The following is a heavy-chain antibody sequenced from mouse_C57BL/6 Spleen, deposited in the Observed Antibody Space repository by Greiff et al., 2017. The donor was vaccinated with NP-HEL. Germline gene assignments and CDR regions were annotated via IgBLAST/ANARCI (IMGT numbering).Heavy chain of an antibody. CDR1: GFNIKDYY. Sequence: VHVKQSGAELVRPGASVKLSCTASGFNIKDYYMHWVKQRPEQGLEWIGRIDPEDGDTEYAPKFQGKATMTADTSSNTAYLQLSSLTSEDTAVYYCTVFITTVVAPTWGTGTTVTVSS. V-gene: IGHV14-1*01. CDR2: IDPEDGDT. J-gene: IGHJ1*03. CDR3: TVFITTVVAPT. D-gene: IGHD1-1*01.